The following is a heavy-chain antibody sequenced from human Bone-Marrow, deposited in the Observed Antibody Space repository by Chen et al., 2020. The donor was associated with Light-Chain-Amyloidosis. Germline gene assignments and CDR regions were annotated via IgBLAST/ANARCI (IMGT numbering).Heavy chain of an antibody. CDR2: IYHSGST. J-gene: IGHJ6*03. D-gene: IGHD6-13*01. CDR1: GGSISSSNW. Sequence: QVQLQESGPGLVKPSGTLSLTCAVSGGSISSSNWWSWVRQPPGKGLEWIGEIYHSGSTNYNPSLKSRVTMSVDTSKNQFSLELSSVTAADTAVYYCARSSSSWYEEYYYYYYYMDVWGKGTTVTVSS. V-gene: IGHV4-4*02. CDR3: ARSSSSWYEEYYYYYYYMDV.